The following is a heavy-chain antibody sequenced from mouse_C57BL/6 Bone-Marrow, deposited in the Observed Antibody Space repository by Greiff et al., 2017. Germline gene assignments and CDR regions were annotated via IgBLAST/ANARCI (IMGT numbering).Heavy chain of an antibody. CDR3: AFDSSGYPFAY. CDR1: GYSITSGYY. J-gene: IGHJ3*01. D-gene: IGHD3-2*02. Sequence: EVKLMESGPGLVKPSQSLSLTCSVTGYSITSGYYWNWIRQFPGNKLEWMGYISYDGSNNYNPSLKNRISITRDTSKNQFFLKLNSVTTEDTATYYCAFDSSGYPFAYWSQGTLVTVSA. V-gene: IGHV3-6*01. CDR2: ISYDGSN.